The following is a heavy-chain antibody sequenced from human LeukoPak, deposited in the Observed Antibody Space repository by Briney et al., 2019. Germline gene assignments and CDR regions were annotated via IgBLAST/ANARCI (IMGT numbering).Heavy chain of an antibody. CDR2: ISSSSSYI. Sequence: GGSLRLSCAASGFTFSSHSMNWVRQAPGKGLEWVSYISSSSSYIYYADSVKGRFAISRDNAKNSLYLQMNSLRAEDTAVYYCARDHSEPGVIFDYWGQGSLVTVSS. CDR1: GFTFSSHS. V-gene: IGHV3-21*04. CDR3: ARDHSEPGVIFDY. D-gene: IGHD1-14*01. J-gene: IGHJ4*02.